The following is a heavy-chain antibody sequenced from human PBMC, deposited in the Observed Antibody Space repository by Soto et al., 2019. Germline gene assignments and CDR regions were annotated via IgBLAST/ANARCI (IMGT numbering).Heavy chain of an antibody. CDR2: ISYDGSNK. D-gene: IGHD2-15*01. CDR3: ARGAVLGYCTGGSCYSPNY. J-gene: IGHJ4*02. Sequence: QVQLVESGGGVVQPGRSLRLSCAASGFTFSSYAMHWVRQAPGKGLEWVAVISYDGSNKYYADSVKGRFTISRDNSKNTLYLQMNSLRAEDTAVYYCARGAVLGYCTGGSCYSPNYWGQGTLVTVSS. V-gene: IGHV3-30-3*01. CDR1: GFTFSSYA.